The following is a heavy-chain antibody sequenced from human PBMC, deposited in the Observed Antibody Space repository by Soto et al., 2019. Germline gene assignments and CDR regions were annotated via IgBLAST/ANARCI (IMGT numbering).Heavy chain of an antibody. J-gene: IGHJ6*02. CDR1: GYTFTGYY. CDR2: INPNSGGT. D-gene: IGHD6-6*01. V-gene: IGHV1-2*02. CDR3: ARDRIPTLYSSSTNYYYYGVDV. Sequence: ASVKVSCKASGYTFTGYYMHWVRQAPGQGLEWMGWINPNSGGTNYAQKFQGRVTMTRDTSISTAYMELSRLRSDDTAVYYCARDRIPTLYSSSTNYYYYGVDVWGQGTTVTVSS.